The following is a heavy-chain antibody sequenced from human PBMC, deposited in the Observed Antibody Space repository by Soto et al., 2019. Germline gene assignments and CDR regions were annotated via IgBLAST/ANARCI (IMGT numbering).Heavy chain of an antibody. D-gene: IGHD3-10*01. Sequence: SSETLSLTCAVYGGSFSGYYWSWIRQPPGKGLEWIGEINHSGSTNYNPSLKSRVTISVDTSKNQFSLKLSSVTAADTAVYYCARGQRFGELLYSYYYGMDVWGQGTTVTVS. J-gene: IGHJ6*02. V-gene: IGHV4-34*01. CDR3: ARGQRFGELLYSYYYGMDV. CDR1: GGSFSGYY. CDR2: INHSGST.